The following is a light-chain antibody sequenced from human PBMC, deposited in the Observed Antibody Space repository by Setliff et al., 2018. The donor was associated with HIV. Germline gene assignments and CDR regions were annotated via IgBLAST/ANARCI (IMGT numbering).Light chain of an antibody. CDR3: SSYTGGSTYV. J-gene: IGLJ1*01. V-gene: IGLV2-14*03. CDR1: SSDVGGFNY. CDR2: DVS. Sequence: QSALAQPASVSRSPGQSITISCTGTSSDVGGFNYVCWYQQHPGKAPKLMIYDVSNRPSGVSNRFSGSKSGNTASLTISGLQAEDEADYYCSSYTGGSTYVFGTGTKVTVL.